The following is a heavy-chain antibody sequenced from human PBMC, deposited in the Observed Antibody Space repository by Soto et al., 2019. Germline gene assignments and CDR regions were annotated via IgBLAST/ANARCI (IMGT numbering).Heavy chain of an antibody. CDR2: TYYRGSN. V-gene: IGHV4-39*07. J-gene: IGHJ4*02. CDR3: ARGTLTSYFDY. Sequence: SETLSLTCTVSGDSIGSTNYQLGWIRQSPGTGLEWIGTTYYRGSNYYNPSLKSRVTMSVDTSRNQLSLKLTSVTAADTAVYYCARGTLTSYFDYWGQGTLVTVS. CDR1: GDSIGSTNYQ.